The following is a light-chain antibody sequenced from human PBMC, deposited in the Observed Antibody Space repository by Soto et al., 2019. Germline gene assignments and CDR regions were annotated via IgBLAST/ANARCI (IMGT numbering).Light chain of an antibody. CDR1: QSTSSY. J-gene: IGKJ1*01. V-gene: IGKV1-5*03. CDR2: QAS. Sequence: SPFPLSPSAANRVPIACRASQSTSSYLAWYQQKPGKAPQILIYQASSLENGVPSRFSGSGSGTEFSLTISSLQPDDFATYYCQQYSSHSTFGQGTKVDIK. CDR3: QQYSSHST.